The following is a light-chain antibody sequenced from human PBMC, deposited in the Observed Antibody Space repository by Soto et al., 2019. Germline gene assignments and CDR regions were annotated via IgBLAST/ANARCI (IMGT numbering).Light chain of an antibody. CDR2: DVT. CDR3: SSYTTSSTLV. CDR1: SSDIGGYNF. V-gene: IGLV2-14*03. Sequence: QSALTQPASVSGSPGQSITISCTGTSSDIGGYNFVSWYQQHPGKAPKLMIYDVTNRPPGLSDRFSGSTSGNTASLTISGLQAEDEADYYCSSYTTSSTLVFGGGTKMTVL. J-gene: IGLJ3*02.